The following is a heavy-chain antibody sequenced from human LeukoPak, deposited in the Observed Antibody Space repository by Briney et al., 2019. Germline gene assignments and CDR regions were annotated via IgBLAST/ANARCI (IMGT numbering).Heavy chain of an antibody. V-gene: IGHV4-39*01. CDR2: IYYSGST. CDR3: ARHLPTSGSYPYYYYYMDV. CDR1: GGSISSSSYY. D-gene: IGHD1-26*01. J-gene: IGHJ6*03. Sequence: SEPLSLTCTVSGGSISSSSYYWGWIRQPPGKGLEWIGSIYYSGSTYYNPSLKSRVTISVDTSKNQFSLKLSSVTAADTAVYYCARHLPTSGSYPYYYYYMDVWGKGTTVTVSS.